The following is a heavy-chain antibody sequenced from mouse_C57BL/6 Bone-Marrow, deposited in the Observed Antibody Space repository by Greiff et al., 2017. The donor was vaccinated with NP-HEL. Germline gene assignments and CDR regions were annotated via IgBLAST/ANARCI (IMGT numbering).Heavy chain of an antibody. V-gene: IGHV3-6*01. D-gene: IGHD1-1*01. CDR1: GYSITSGYY. CDR3: ARRPGSSYEFDY. J-gene: IGHJ2*01. Sequence: EVQLQESGPGLVKPSQSLSLTCSVTGYSITSGYYWNWIRQFPGNKLEWMGYISYDGSNNYNPSLKNRISITRDTSKNQFFLKLNSVTTEDTATYYCARRPGSSYEFDYWGQGTTLTVSS. CDR2: ISYDGSN.